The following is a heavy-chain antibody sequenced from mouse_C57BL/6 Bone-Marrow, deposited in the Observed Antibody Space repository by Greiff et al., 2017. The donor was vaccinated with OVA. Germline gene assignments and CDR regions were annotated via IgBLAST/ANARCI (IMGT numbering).Heavy chain of an antibody. D-gene: IGHD2-4*01. V-gene: IGHV14-4*01. J-gene: IGHJ2*01. Sequence: EVQLQQSGAELVRPGASVKLSCTASGFNIKDDYMHWVKQRPEQGLEWIGWIDPENGDTEYASKFQGNATITADTSSNTAYLQLSSLTAEDTAVYYCTTDDYDGYWGQGTTLTVSS. CDR1: GFNIKDDY. CDR2: IDPENGDT. CDR3: TTDDYDGY.